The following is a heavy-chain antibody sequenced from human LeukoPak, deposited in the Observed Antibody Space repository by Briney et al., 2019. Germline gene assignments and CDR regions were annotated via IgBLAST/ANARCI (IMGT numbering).Heavy chain of an antibody. V-gene: IGHV1-69*01. CDR1: GGTFSSYA. D-gene: IGHD6-6*01. CDR2: IIPIFGTA. J-gene: IGHJ4*02. Sequence: SVKVSCKASGGTFSSYAISWVRQAPGQGLEWMGGIIPIFGTANYAQKFQGRVTITADESTSTAYMELSSLRSEDTAVYYCARDPPGRPYSSSSYGWGQGTLVTVSS. CDR3: ARDPPGRPYSSSSYG.